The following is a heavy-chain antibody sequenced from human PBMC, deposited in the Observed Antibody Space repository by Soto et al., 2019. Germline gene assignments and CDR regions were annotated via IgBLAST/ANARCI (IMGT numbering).Heavy chain of an antibody. J-gene: IGHJ4*02. V-gene: IGHV3-74*01. CDR2: LNPDGSRT. CDR3: ASVRTGYYNFDY. D-gene: IGHD3-9*01. Sequence: EVQLVESGGGLVQPGGSLRLSCAASGFTFSSYWMHWVRQAPGKGLVWVSRLNPDGSRTSYADSVKGRFTISRDNAKNTLYLQTNSLRAEDTALYYCASVRTGYYNFDYWGQGTLVTVSS. CDR1: GFTFSSYW.